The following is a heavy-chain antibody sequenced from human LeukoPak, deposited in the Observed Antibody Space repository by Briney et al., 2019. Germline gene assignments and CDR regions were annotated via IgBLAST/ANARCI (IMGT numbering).Heavy chain of an antibody. CDR3: ARGGFPVATTGTTYFKFDY. Sequence: SETLSLTCAVYGGSFSGYYWSWIRQPPGKGLEWIGEINHSGSTYYNPSLKSRVTISVDTSKNQFSLKLSSVTAADTAVYYCARGGFPVATTGTTYFKFDYWGQGTLVTVSS. CDR2: INHSGST. D-gene: IGHD1-7*01. CDR1: GGSFSGYY. V-gene: IGHV4-34*01. J-gene: IGHJ4*02.